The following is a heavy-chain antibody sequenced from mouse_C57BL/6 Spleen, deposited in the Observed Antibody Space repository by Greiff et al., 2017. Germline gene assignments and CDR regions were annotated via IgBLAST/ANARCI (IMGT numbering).Heavy chain of an antibody. J-gene: IGHJ4*01. D-gene: IGHD1-1*01. CDR1: GYTFTSYW. CDR3: ARKGYYGSHYYAMDY. CDR2: IYPGSGST. Sequence: QVQLQQSGAELVKPGASVKMSCKASGYTFTSYWITWVKQRPGQGLEWIGDIYPGSGSTNYNEKFKSKATLTVDTSSSTAYMQLSSLTSEDSAVYDCARKGYYGSHYYAMDYWGQGTSVTVSS. V-gene: IGHV1-55*01.